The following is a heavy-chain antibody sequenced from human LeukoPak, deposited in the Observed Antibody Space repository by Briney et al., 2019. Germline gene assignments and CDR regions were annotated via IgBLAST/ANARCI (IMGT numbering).Heavy chain of an antibody. CDR2: IISSSSTI. V-gene: IGHV3-48*04. Sequence: GGSLRLSCVASGFNFNTYSMNWVRQAPGKGLEWISYIISSSSTIYYADSVKGRFTISRDNAKNSLYLQMNSLRAEDTAVYYCASLSYGSGRRHFDYWGQGTLVTVSS. D-gene: IGHD3-10*01. CDR1: GFNFNTYS. CDR3: ASLSYGSGRRHFDY. J-gene: IGHJ4*02.